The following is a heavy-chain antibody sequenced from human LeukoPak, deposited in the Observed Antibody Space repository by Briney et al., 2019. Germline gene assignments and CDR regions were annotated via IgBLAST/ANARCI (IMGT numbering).Heavy chain of an antibody. CDR2: IYGGGST. Sequence: GGSLRLSCAASGFTVSSNYMSWVRQAPGKGLEWVSVIYGGGSTYYADSVKGRFTISRDTSKNTLNLQMNSLRAEDTAVYYCTSWPGGWYGEDSWGQGTLVTVSS. D-gene: IGHD6-19*01. CDR1: GFTVSSNY. V-gene: IGHV3-53*01. CDR3: TSWPGGWYGEDS. J-gene: IGHJ4*02.